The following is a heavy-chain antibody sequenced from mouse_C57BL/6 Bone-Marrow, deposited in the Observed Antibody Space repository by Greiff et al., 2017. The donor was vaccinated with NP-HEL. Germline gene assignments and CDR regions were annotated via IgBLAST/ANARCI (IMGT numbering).Heavy chain of an antibody. CDR2: IYPRDGST. CDR3: ARDGSLDY. J-gene: IGHJ2*01. Sequence: VQLQQSGPELVKPGASVKLSCKASGYTFTSYDINWVKQRPGPGLVWIGCIYPRDGSTTYNEKFKGKATLTVDTSSSTAYMELHSLTSEDSAVYFCARDGSLDYWGQGTTLTVSS. CDR1: GYTFTSYD. V-gene: IGHV1-85*01. D-gene: IGHD1-1*01.